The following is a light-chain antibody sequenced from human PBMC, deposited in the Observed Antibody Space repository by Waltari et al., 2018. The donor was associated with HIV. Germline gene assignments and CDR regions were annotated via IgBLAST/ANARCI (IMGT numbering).Light chain of an antibody. CDR2: WAS. V-gene: IGKV4-1*01. J-gene: IGKJ1*01. CDR3: QQYRKTPWT. CDR1: PSVVYSSDNENY. Sequence: DIVMTQSPQSLPEALGERATINCKSTPSVVYSSDNENYLAWYQQKPRQPPKLLMYWASHRGSGVPDRFSGSGSGTNFTLSISNVEAEDVAIYDCQQYRKTPWTFGQGTKLEVK.